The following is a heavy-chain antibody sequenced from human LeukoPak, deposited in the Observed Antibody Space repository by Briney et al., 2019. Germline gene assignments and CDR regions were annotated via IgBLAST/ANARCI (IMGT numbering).Heavy chain of an antibody. CDR2: ISSSSSTI. D-gene: IGHD5-12*01. V-gene: IGHV3-48*04. CDR3: AKDRGYSGYGGKDY. CDR1: GFTFSSYS. J-gene: IGHJ4*02. Sequence: GGSLRLSCAASGFTFSSYSMNWVRQAPGKGLEWVSYISSSSSTIYYADSVKGRFTISRDNAKNSLYLQMNSLRAEDTAVYYCAKDRGYSGYGGKDYWGQGTLVTVSS.